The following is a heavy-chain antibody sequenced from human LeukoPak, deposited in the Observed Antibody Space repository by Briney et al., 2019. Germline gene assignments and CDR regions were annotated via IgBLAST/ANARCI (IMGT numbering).Heavy chain of an antibody. CDR1: GGSFSGYY. D-gene: IGHD6-19*01. V-gene: IGHV4-34*01. CDR2: INHSGST. CDR3: ARPVSGSSGWYYNY. Sequence: SETLSLTCAFYGGSFSGYYWSWIRQPPGKGLDGIGEINHSGSTNYNPSLKSRVTIPVDTSKSQFSLKLSSVTAADTAVYYCARPVSGSSGWYYNYWGQGTLVTVSS. J-gene: IGHJ4*02.